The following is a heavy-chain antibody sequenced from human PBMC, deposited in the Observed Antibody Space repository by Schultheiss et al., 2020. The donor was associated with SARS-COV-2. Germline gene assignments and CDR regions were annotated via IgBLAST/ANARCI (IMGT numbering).Heavy chain of an antibody. CDR3: ARGVQVGSSWYRLGFDP. D-gene: IGHD6-13*01. CDR2: IYYSGST. V-gene: IGHV4-34*11. CDR1: GGSFSGYY. Sequence: SETLSLTCAVYGGSFSGYYWSWIRQPPGKGLEWIGYIYYSGSTNYNPSLKSRVTMSVDTSKNQFSLKLSSVTAADTAVYYCARGVQVGSSWYRLGFDPWGQGTLVTVSS. J-gene: IGHJ5*02.